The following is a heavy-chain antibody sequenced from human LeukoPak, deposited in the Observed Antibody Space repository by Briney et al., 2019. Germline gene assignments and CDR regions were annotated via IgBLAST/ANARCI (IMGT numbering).Heavy chain of an antibody. Sequence: SETLSLTCAVYGGSFSGYYWSWIRQPPGKGLEWIGEINHSGSTNYNPSLKSRVTMSVDTSKNQFSLKLSSVTAADTAVYYCARDPENNWFDPWGQGTLVTVSS. CDR3: ARDPENNWFDP. CDR2: INHSGST. CDR1: GGSFSGYY. V-gene: IGHV4-34*01. J-gene: IGHJ5*02.